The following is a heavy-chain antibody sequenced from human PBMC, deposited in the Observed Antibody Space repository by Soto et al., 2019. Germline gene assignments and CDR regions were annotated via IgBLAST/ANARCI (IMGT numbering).Heavy chain of an antibody. CDR3: AKSTTHQRGYSYGLFDY. Sequence: SLRLSCAASGFTFSLYCMHWVLQAPGKGLEWVAVISNDGSNKYYADSVKGRFTISRDNSKNTLYLQMNSLRAEDTAVYYCAKSTTHQRGYSYGLFDYWGQGTLVTVSS. D-gene: IGHD5-18*01. J-gene: IGHJ4*02. V-gene: IGHV3-30*18. CDR2: ISNDGSNK. CDR1: GFTFSLYC.